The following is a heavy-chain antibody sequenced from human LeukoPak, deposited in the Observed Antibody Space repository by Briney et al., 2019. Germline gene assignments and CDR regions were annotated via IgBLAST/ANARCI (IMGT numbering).Heavy chain of an antibody. Sequence: SETLSLTCTVSGGSISSYYWSWIRQPPGKGLEWIGYIYYSGSTNYNPSLKSRVTISVDTSKNQFSLKLSSVTAADTAVYYCAREVYCGGDCYADFDYWGQGTLVTVSS. D-gene: IGHD2-21*02. CDR3: AREVYCGGDCYADFDY. J-gene: IGHJ4*02. CDR2: IYYSGST. CDR1: GGSISSYY. V-gene: IGHV4-59*12.